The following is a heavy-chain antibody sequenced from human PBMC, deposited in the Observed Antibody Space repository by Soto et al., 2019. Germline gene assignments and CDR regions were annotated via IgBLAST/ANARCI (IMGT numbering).Heavy chain of an antibody. CDR3: AGCIAASPEFDY. D-gene: IGHD6-6*01. CDR1: GGSISSSSYY. V-gene: IGHV4-39*01. J-gene: IGHJ4*02. Sequence: SETLSLTCTVSGGSISSSSYYWGWIRQPPGKGLEWIGSIYYSGSTYYNPSLKSRVTISVDTSKNQFSLKLSSVTAADTAVYYCAGCIAASPEFDYWGQGTLVTISS. CDR2: IYYSGST.